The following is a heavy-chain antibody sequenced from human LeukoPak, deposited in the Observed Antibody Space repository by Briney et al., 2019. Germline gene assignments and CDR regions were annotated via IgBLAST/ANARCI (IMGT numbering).Heavy chain of an antibody. CDR1: GFTFRSYW. J-gene: IGHJ4*02. CDR2: IKEDGSEK. Sequence: GGSLRLSCATSGFTFRSYWMNWVRQAPGKGLEWVANIKEDGSEKNYVDPVKGRFTISRDNAKNLLYLQMNSLRVEDTAVYYCARDPSSLRDSYDYWGQGTLVTVSS. CDR3: ARDPSSLRDSYDY. V-gene: IGHV3-7*01.